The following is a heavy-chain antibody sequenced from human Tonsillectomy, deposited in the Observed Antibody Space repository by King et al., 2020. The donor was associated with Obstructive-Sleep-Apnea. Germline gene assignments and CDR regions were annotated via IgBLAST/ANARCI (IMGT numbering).Heavy chain of an antibody. CDR3: TTFMILSGWY. J-gene: IGHJ4*02. CDR1: GFTFSNAW. V-gene: IGHV3-15*01. D-gene: IGHD6-19*01. Sequence: VQLVEFGGGLVEPGGSLTLSCAASGFTFSNAWMSWVRQAPGKGLEWVGRIKSKASGGTTDYATPVKGRFTISRDDSKNTLFLQMNSLKTEDTAVYYCTTFMILSGWYWGQGTLVTVSS. CDR2: IKSKASGGTT.